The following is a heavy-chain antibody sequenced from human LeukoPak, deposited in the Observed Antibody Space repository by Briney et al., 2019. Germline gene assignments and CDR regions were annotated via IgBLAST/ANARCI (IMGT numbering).Heavy chain of an antibody. V-gene: IGHV1-2*02. CDR2: INPNSGVT. Sequence: GASVKVSCKASGYTFTGYYMQWVRQAPGQGLEWMGWINPNSGVTNYAQKFQGRVTMTRDTSISKAYMELSRLRSDATAVYFCARDHCVSSGCYEDYYYGMDVWGRGTTVTVSS. J-gene: IGHJ6*02. D-gene: IGHD2-2*01. CDR1: GYTFTGYY. CDR3: ARDHCVSSGCYEDYYYGMDV.